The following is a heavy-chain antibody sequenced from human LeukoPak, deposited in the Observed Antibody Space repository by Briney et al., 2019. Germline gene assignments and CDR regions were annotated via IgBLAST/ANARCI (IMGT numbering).Heavy chain of an antibody. D-gene: IGHD6-19*01. Sequence: SATLSLTCAVYGGSFSGYYWSWIRQPPGKGLEWIGEINHSGSTNYNPSLKSRVTISVDTSKNQFSLKLSSVTAADTAVYYCARVVSSGWYPFDYWGQGTLVTVSS. CDR3: ARVVSSGWYPFDY. V-gene: IGHV4-34*01. J-gene: IGHJ4*02. CDR1: GGSFSGYY. CDR2: INHSGST.